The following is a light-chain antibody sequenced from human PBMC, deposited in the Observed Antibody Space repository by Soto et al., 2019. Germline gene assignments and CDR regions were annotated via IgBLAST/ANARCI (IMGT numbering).Light chain of an antibody. J-gene: IGKJ4*01. V-gene: IGKV3-20*01. Sequence: EIVFTQSPGTVSLFPGERATLSCRASQSVSRSYLAWYQKKPGQAPRLLIYGASSRATGIPDRFSGSGSGTEFTLTISSLQSEDFAVYYCQQYNNLPLTFGGGTKVDIK. CDR1: QSVSRSY. CDR3: QQYNNLPLT. CDR2: GAS.